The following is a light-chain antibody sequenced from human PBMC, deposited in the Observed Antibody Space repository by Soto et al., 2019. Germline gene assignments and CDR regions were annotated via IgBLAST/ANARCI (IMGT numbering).Light chain of an antibody. CDR3: IQLSHFPRT. CDR1: QTPLHSEGKTY. J-gene: IGKJ1*01. Sequence: VLTQTPLSSPVTLGQPASISCRSSQTPLHSEGKTYRSGLQQRPGQPPSLLIYQVSNRFSGVPDRFSGSGAGTDFTLKISRVEAEDVGVYSCIQLSHFPRTFGQGTKVEIE. V-gene: IGKV2-24*01. CDR2: QVS.